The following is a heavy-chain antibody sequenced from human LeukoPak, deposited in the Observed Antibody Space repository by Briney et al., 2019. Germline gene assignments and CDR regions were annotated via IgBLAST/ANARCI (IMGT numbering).Heavy chain of an antibody. D-gene: IGHD3-22*01. V-gene: IGHV3-30*18. CDR2: ISYDGSNK. CDR3: AKPYYDSSGYYYDYFDY. CDR1: GFTFSSYG. J-gene: IGHJ4*02. Sequence: GGSLRLSCAAYGFTFSSYGMHWVRQAPGKGLEWVAVISYDGSNKYYADSVKGRFTISRDNSKNTLYLQMNSLRAEDTAVYYCAKPYYDSSGYYYDYFDYWGQGTLVTVSS.